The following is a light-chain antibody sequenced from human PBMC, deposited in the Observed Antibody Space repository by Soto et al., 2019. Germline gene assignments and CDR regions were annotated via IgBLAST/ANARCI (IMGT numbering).Light chain of an antibody. V-gene: IGLV2-14*01. CDR2: QVT. J-gene: IGLJ1*01. CDR1: SSDVAGYNY. CDR3: TSFSSSTSLYV. Sequence: QSVLTQPPSASGSPGQSVTISCTGTSSDVAGYNYISWYQQLPGKAPKLMIYQVTIRPSGISNRFSGSKSGNTASLTISGLQAEDEADYYCTSFSSSTSLYVFGTGTKVTVL.